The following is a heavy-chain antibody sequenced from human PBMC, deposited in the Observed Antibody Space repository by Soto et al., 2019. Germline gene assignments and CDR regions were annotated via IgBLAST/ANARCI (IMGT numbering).Heavy chain of an antibody. CDR2: ISYDGSNK. Sequence: GGSLRLSCAASGFTFSSYAMHWVRQAPGKGLEWVAVISYDGSNKYYADSVKGRFTISRDNSKNTLYLQMNSLRAEDTAVYYCARDQSYSNYRNWFDPWGQGTLVTVSS. J-gene: IGHJ5*02. CDR3: ARDQSYSNYRNWFDP. V-gene: IGHV3-30*04. D-gene: IGHD4-4*01. CDR1: GFTFSSYA.